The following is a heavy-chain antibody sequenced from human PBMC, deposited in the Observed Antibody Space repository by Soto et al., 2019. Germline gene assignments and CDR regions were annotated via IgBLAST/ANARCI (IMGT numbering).Heavy chain of an antibody. CDR2: IRASGGST. D-gene: IGHD5-12*01. CDR3: AKGGYTSPFDY. CDR1: GFTFSSYA. V-gene: IGHV3-23*01. J-gene: IGHJ4*02. Sequence: AGGSLRLCCAASGFTFSSYAMTWVRQAPGKGLEWVSTIRASGGSTYYADSVQGRFTISRDNSKNTLFLHMNSLRAEDTAVYYCAKGGYTSPFDYWGLGTLVTVSS.